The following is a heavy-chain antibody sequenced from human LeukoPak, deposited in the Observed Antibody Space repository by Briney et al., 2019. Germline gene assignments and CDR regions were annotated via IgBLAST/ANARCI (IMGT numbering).Heavy chain of an antibody. J-gene: IGHJ5*02. CDR2: IYYSGST. CDR1: GGSISSSSYY. CDR3: ARGKTRSDYSNYIDWFDP. D-gene: IGHD4-11*01. Sequence: PSETLSLTCTVSGGSISSSSYYWGWIRQPPGKGLEWIGNIYYSGSTYYNPSLKSRVTISVDTSKNQFSLKLSSVTAADTAVYYCARGKTRSDYSNYIDWFDPWGQGTLVTVSS. V-gene: IGHV4-39*07.